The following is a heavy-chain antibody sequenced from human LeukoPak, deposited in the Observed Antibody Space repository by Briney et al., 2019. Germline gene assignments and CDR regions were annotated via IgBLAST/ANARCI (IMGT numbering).Heavy chain of an antibody. D-gene: IGHD3-16*01. CDR2: ISAYNCNT. CDR3: ARVPLGGTRYFDY. V-gene: IGHV1-18*04. CDR1: GYTFTSYY. Sequence: GASVKVSCKASGYTFTSYYMHWVRQAPGQGLEWMGWISAYNCNTNDAQKLQGRVTMTTDTSTRTAYMELRSLRSDDTAVYYCARVPLGGTRYFDYWGQGTLVTVSS. J-gene: IGHJ4*02.